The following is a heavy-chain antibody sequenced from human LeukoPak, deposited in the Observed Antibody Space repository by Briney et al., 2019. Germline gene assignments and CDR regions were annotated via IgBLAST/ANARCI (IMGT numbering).Heavy chain of an antibody. CDR2: ISGSGGST. Sequence: GGSLRLSCAASGFTFSSYAMSWVRQAPGKGLEWVSAISGSGGSTYYADSVKGRFTISRDNSKNTLYLQMNSLRAEDTAVYYCARVLWEDIWFSYYFDYWGQGTLVTVSS. CDR1: GFTFSSYA. D-gene: IGHD1-26*01. J-gene: IGHJ4*02. CDR3: ARVLWEDIWFSYYFDY. V-gene: IGHV3-23*01.